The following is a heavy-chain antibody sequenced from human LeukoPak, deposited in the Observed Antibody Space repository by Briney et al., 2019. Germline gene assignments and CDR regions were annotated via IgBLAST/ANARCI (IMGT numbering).Heavy chain of an antibody. Sequence: SETLSLTCTVSGGSISSYYWSWIRQPPGKGLEWIGYIYTSGSTNYYLSLKSRVTISVDTSKNQFSLKLSSVTAADTAVYYCARRGEPAAIGIWFDPWGQGTLVTVSS. CDR1: GGSISSYY. CDR2: IYTSGST. J-gene: IGHJ5*02. V-gene: IGHV4-4*09. D-gene: IGHD2-2*02. CDR3: ARRGEPAAIGIWFDP.